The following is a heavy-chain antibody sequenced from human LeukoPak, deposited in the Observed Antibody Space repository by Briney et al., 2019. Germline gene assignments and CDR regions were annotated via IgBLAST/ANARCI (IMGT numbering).Heavy chain of an antibody. CDR2: IIPIFGTA. CDR3: ARGTGIVGANSDAFDI. D-gene: IGHD1-26*01. J-gene: IGHJ3*02. CDR1: GGTFSSYA. Sequence: ASVKVSCKASGGTFSSYAISWVRQAPGQGLEWMGGIIPIFGTANYAQKFQGRVTITTDESTSTAYMELSSLRSEDTAVYYCARGTGIVGANSDAFDIWGQGTMVTVSS. V-gene: IGHV1-69*05.